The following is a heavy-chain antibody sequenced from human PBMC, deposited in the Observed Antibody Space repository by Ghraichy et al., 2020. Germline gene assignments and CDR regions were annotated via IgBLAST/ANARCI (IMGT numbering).Heavy chain of an antibody. J-gene: IGHJ3*02. CDR2: ISSSSSYI. D-gene: IGHD3-3*01. CDR3: ARVSITIFGVVILGLNHDAFDI. Sequence: GESLNISCAASGFTFSSYSMNWVRQAPGKELEWVSSISSSSSYIYYADSVKGRFTISRDNAKNSLYLQMNSLRAEDTAVYYCARVSITIFGVVILGLNHDAFDIWGQGTMVTVSS. CDR1: GFTFSSYS. V-gene: IGHV3-21*01.